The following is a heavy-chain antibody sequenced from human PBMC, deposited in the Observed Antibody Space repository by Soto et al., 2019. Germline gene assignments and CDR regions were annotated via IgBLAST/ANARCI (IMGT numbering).Heavy chain of an antibody. CDR2: IYYSGST. D-gene: IGHD4-17*01. CDR3: ARELREYYYYYMDV. Sequence: QVQLQESGPGLVKPSQTLSLTCTVSGGSISSGGYYWSWIRQHLGKGLEWIGYIYYSGSTYYNPSLKSRVTISVDTSKNQFSLKLSSVTAADTAVYYCARELREYYYYYMDVWGKGTTVTVSS. J-gene: IGHJ6*03. V-gene: IGHV4-31*03. CDR1: GGSISSGGYY.